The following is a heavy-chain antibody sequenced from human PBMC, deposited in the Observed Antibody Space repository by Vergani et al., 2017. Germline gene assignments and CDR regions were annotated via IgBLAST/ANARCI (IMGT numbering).Heavy chain of an antibody. CDR1: GYTFTYRY. D-gene: IGHD2-2*01. CDR3: ALAESSTSCINSVCITPETGSWFDP. Sequence: QMQLLQSGAEVKKTGSSVKVSCKASGYTFTYRYLHWVRQAPGQALEWMGWITPFNGNTNYAQKFQDRVTITRDRSMSTAYMELSSLRSEDTAMYYCALAESSTSCINSVCITPETGSWFDPWGQGTLVIVSS. CDR2: ITPFNGNT. J-gene: IGHJ5*02. V-gene: IGHV1-45*02.